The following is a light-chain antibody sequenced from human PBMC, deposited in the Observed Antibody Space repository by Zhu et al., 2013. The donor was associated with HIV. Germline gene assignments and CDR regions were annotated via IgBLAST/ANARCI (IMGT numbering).Light chain of an antibody. J-gene: IGLJ2*01. CDR1: SSDIGSNY. CDR2: KNN. Sequence: QSVLTQPPSASGTPGQRVTISCSGSSSDIGSNYVSWYQQLPGTTPKLLIYKNNQRPSGVPDRFSGSKSGTSASLAISGLRSEDEADYYCAVWDGSLTGHVVFGGGTNLTVL. V-gene: IGLV1-47*01. CDR3: AVWDGSLTGHVV.